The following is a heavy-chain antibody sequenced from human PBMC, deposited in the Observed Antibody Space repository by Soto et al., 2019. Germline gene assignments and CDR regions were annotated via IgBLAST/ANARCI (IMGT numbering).Heavy chain of an antibody. D-gene: IGHD3-16*01. V-gene: IGHV4-34*01. J-gene: IGHJ4*02. CDR3: ARMILRFFDN. Sequence: SDTLSVTCAVDGGSLSGYYWTWIRQSPGEGLEWIGEINYSGSTVYNPSLKSRATISVDTSKNQFSLRLTSVTAADTAVYYCARMILRFFDNWGQGALVTVSS. CDR1: GGSLSGYY. CDR2: INYSGST.